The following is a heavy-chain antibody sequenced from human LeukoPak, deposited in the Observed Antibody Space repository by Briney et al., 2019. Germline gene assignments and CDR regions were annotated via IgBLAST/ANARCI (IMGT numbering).Heavy chain of an antibody. J-gene: IGHJ6*03. V-gene: IGHV3-30*04. Sequence: GGSLRLSCAASGFTFSSYAMHWVRKAPGKGLEWVAVISYDGSNKYYADSVKGRFTISRDNSKNTLYLQMNSLRAEDTAVYYCARAGCSGGSCYSGYYYYMDVWGKGTTVTVSS. D-gene: IGHD2-15*01. CDR3: ARAGCSGGSCYSGYYYYMDV. CDR2: ISYDGSNK. CDR1: GFTFSSYA.